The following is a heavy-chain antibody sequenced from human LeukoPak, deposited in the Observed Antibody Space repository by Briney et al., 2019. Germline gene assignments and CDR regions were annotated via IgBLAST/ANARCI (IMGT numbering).Heavy chain of an antibody. CDR3: ARDAMRGGDFDY. J-gene: IGHJ4*02. Sequence: PGRSLRLSCGASGFTFSRYYIGSVRQARGKGPERVANIKEDGSEKYFVGSVKGRFTISRDNAKNSMYLQMNSLRVEDTAVYYCARDAMRGGDFDYWGQGTLVTVSS. V-gene: IGHV3-7*01. CDR2: IKEDGSEK. CDR1: GFTFSRYY. D-gene: IGHD3-16*01.